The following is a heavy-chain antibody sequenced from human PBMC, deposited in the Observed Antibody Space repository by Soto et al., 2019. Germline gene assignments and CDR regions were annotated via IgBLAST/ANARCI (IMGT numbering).Heavy chain of an antibody. Sequence: GSLRLSCATSGFSFSHAWMTWVRQAPGKGLEWVGRIKTKSDGVATSYAAPVKGRFTISRDDSKSTVSLQMNSLKTEDTAVYYCFCGSCWG. CDR1: GFSFSHAW. CDR2: IKTKSDGVAT. CDR3: FCGSC. J-gene: IGHJ6*01. V-gene: IGHV3-15*01.